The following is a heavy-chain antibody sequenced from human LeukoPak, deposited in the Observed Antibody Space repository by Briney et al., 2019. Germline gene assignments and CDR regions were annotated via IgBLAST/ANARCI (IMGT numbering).Heavy chain of an antibody. CDR2: INQDGSEK. Sequence: GGSLRLSCAASGFTFSSYWMSWVRQAPGKGLEWVANINQDGSEKYYVDSVKGRFTISRDNSKNTLYLQMNSLRAEDTAVYYCATHNPPPFIAAAGHENDYWGQGTLVTVSS. V-gene: IGHV3-7*03. J-gene: IGHJ4*02. D-gene: IGHD6-13*01. CDR1: GFTFSSYW. CDR3: ATHNPPPFIAAAGHENDY.